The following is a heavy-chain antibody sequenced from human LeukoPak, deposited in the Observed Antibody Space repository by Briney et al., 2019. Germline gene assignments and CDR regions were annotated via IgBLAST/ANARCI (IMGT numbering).Heavy chain of an antibody. CDR2: IQDTGNEK. V-gene: IGHV3-7*01. Sequence: GGSLRLSCAASGFTFSRHWMTWVRQAPGKGLEWVANIQDTGNEKYYVDSVKGRFAISRDNAKNSLYLQMNSLRAEDTAVYYCAKDLLGQWPTVFDYWGQGTLVTVSS. J-gene: IGHJ4*02. D-gene: IGHD6-19*01. CDR3: AKDLLGQWPTVFDY. CDR1: GFTFSRHW.